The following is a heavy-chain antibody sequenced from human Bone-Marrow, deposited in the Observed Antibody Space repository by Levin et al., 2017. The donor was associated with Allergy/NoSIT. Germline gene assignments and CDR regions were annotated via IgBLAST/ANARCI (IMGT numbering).Heavy chain of an antibody. CDR3: AKDLGAVGAWEFNS. Sequence: PGGSLRLSCAASGIVFSESAMHWVRQAPGKGLEWVSVISYDGSNKDYGDSVKGRFTISRDNSKNTLFLQMDSLTVEDTAVYYCAKDLGAVGAWEFNSSGQGTLVTVSS. CDR2: ISYDGSNK. D-gene: IGHD2-15*01. J-gene: IGHJ5*01. V-gene: IGHV3-30*18. CDR1: GIVFSESA.